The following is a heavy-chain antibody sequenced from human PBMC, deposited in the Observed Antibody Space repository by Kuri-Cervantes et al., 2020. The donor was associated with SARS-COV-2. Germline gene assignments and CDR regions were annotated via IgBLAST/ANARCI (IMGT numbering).Heavy chain of an antibody. J-gene: IGHJ5*02. CDR2: INPIFGTA. Sequence: SVKVSCKASGYTFTGYYMHWVRQAPGQGLEWMGRINPIFGTANYAQKFQGRVTITADKSTSTAYMKLSSLRSEDTAVYYCAKSSSSWYNNWFDPWGQGTLVTVS. CDR3: AKSSSSWYNNWFDP. D-gene: IGHD6-13*01. CDR1: GYTFTGYY. V-gene: IGHV1-69*06.